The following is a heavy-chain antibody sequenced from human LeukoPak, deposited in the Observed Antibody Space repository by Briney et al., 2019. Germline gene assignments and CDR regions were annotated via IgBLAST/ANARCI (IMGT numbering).Heavy chain of an antibody. J-gene: IGHJ4*02. D-gene: IGHD6-13*01. CDR1: GFTFSSYA. V-gene: IGHV3-21*01. Sequence: NSGGSLRLSCAASGFTFSSYAMSWVRQAPGKGLEWVSSISSSSSYIYYADSVKGRFTISRDNAKNSLFLQMNSLRAEDTAVYYCARDLYSQDYWGQGTLVTVSS. CDR2: ISSSSSYI. CDR3: ARDLYSQDY.